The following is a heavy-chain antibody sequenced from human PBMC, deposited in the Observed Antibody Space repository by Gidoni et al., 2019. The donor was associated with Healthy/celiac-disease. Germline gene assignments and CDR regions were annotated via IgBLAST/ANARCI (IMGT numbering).Heavy chain of an antibody. D-gene: IGHD3-3*01. CDR2: IAYDGSNK. Sequence: QVQLVESGGGVVQPGRSLRLACAASGFTFSSYAMHWVRQGPGKGLEWWAVIAYDGSNKYYADAVKGRFTISRDNSKNTLYLQMNSLRAEDTAVYYCARDLGFLGDGDPHWGQGTLVTVSS. V-gene: IGHV3-30-3*01. CDR1: GFTFSSYA. CDR3: ARDLGFLGDGDPH. J-gene: IGHJ4*02.